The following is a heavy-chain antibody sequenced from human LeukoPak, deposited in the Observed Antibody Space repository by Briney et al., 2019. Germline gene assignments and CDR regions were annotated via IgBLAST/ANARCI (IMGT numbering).Heavy chain of an antibody. Sequence: QAGGSLRLSCAASGFTFRSYGMHWVRQAPGKGLEWVAYIQNDGSNEQYADSVKGRFSISRDSSKNILYLQMNSLRAEDTAVYYCAKEGCSGGSCYSYYYYMDVWGKGTTVTISS. J-gene: IGHJ6*03. CDR2: IQNDGSNE. D-gene: IGHD2-15*01. CDR3: AKEGCSGGSCYSYYYYMDV. CDR1: GFTFRSYG. V-gene: IGHV3-30*02.